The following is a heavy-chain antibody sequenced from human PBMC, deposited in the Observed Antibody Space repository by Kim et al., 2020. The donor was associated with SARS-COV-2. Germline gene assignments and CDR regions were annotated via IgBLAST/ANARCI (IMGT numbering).Heavy chain of an antibody. CDR3: AKRVGDNYYFFDY. J-gene: IGHJ4*02. D-gene: IGHD2-21*01. CDR2: ISGSGDTT. CDR1: GFTFRSYA. V-gene: IGHV3-23*01. Sequence: GGSLRLSCAASGFTFRSYAITWVRQAPGKGLEWVSGISGSGDTTFYADSVKGRFTISRDNSKNTLFLQMNSLRAEDTAVYYCAKRVGDNYYFFDYWGQGTLVTVSS.